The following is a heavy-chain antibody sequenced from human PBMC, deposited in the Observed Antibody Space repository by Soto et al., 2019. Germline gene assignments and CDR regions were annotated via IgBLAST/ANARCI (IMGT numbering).Heavy chain of an antibody. Sequence: QVQLVQSGAEVKKPGPSVKVSCKASGYTFTSYAMHWVRQAPGQRLEWMGWINAGNGNTKYSQKFQGRVTITRDTAASTAYMELSSLTSEDTAVYYCARGFRGGDAEWFDPWGQGTLVTVSS. CDR2: INAGNGNT. D-gene: IGHD2-21*02. J-gene: IGHJ5*02. V-gene: IGHV1-3*01. CDR3: ARGFRGGDAEWFDP. CDR1: GYTFTSYA.